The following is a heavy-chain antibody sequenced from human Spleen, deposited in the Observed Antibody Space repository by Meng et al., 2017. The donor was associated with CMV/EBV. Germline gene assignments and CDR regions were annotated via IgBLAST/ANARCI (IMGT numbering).Heavy chain of an antibody. CDR1: GYTFIGYY. J-gene: IGHJ4*02. CDR2: INPQSGGT. Sequence: ASGYTFIGYYMHWVRQAPGQGLEWMGWINPQSGGTDYAQKFQGRVTMTRDTSINTAYMELSRLRYDDTAMYFCAREVGIVTATSFDSWGQGTLVTVSS. V-gene: IGHV1-2*02. D-gene: IGHD2-2*01. CDR3: AREVGIVTATSFDS.